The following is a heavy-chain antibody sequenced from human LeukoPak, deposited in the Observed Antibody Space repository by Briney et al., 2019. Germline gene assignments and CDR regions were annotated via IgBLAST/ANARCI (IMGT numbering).Heavy chain of an antibody. CDR2: MNPKSGNT. CDR3: ARAVCSGGSCYSGGYGMDV. CDR1: GYTFTSYE. V-gene: IGHV1-8*01. Sequence: WASVKDSCKASGYTFTSYEINWVRQATGQGLEWMGWMNPKSGNTGYAQKFQGRVTMTRNTSISTAYMELSSLRSEDTAVYYCARAVCSGGSCYSGGYGMDVWGQGTTVTVSS. J-gene: IGHJ6*02. D-gene: IGHD2-15*01.